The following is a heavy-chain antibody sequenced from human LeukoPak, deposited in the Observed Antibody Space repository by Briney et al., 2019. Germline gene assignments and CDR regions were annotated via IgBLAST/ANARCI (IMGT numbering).Heavy chain of an antibody. Sequence: SETLSLTCTVSGDSISSSSNYWAWIRQPPGKGLEWIGSIYNSGSTYYTPSLKSRVTISVDTSKNQFSLKLSFVTAADTAVYYCARGDTRGYSGSHGMDVWGQGTTVTVSS. CDR3: ARGDTRGYSGSHGMDV. J-gene: IGHJ6*01. CDR1: GDSISSSSNY. V-gene: IGHV4-39*01. D-gene: IGHD5-12*01. CDR2: IYNSGST.